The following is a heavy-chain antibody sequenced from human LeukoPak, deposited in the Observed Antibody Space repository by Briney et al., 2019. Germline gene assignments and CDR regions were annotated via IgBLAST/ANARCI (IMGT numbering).Heavy chain of an antibody. CDR1: GFTFSSYA. J-gene: IGHJ4*02. CDR3: ARDGAYYDSSGYYYLIDY. CDR2: ISGSGGST. Sequence: GGSLRLSCAASGFTFSSYAMSWVRQAPGKGLEWVSAISGSGGSTYYADSVKGRFTISRDNSKNTLYLQMNSLRAEDTAVYYCARDGAYYDSSGYYYLIDYWGQGTLVTVSS. V-gene: IGHV3-23*01. D-gene: IGHD3-22*01.